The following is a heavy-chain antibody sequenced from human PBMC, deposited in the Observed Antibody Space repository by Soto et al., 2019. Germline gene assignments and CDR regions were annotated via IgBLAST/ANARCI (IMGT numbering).Heavy chain of an antibody. CDR1: GFTVSSNY. Sequence: EVQLVESGGGLVQPGGSLRLSCAASGFTVSSNYMSWVRQAPGKGLEWVSVIYSGGSTYYADSVKGRFTISRDNSKNTLNLQMNSLRDEDTAVYYCARDRIPTGMDVWGHGTTVTVSS. J-gene: IGHJ6*02. CDR2: IYSGGST. V-gene: IGHV3-66*01. CDR3: ARDRIPTGMDV.